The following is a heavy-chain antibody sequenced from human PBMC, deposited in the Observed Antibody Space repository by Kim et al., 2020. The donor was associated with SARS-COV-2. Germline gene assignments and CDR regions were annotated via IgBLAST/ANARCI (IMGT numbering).Heavy chain of an antibody. J-gene: IGHJ3*02. CDR2: IYYSGST. D-gene: IGHD3-3*01. Sequence: SETLSLTCTVSGGSISSYYWSWIRQPPGKGLEWIGYIYYSGSTNYNPSLKSRVTISVDTSKNQFSLKLSSVTAADTAVYYCARREQNTIFGVVIAPGAFYIWGQGTIVTVSS. CDR3: ARREQNTIFGVVIAPGAFYI. V-gene: IGHV4-59*01. CDR1: GGSISSYY.